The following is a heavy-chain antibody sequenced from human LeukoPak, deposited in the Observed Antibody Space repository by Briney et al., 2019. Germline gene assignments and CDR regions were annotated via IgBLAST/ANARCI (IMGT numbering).Heavy chain of an antibody. D-gene: IGHD2-15*01. V-gene: IGHV3-21*01. J-gene: IGHJ5*02. CDR1: GFTFSSYS. Sequence: GGSLRLSCAASGFTFSSYSMNWVRQAPGKGLEWVSSISSSSSYIYYADSVKGRFTISRDNAKNSLYLQMNSLRAEDTAVYYCARVHSVVVVAAPDHWGQGTLVTASS. CDR3: ARVHSVVVVAAPDH. CDR2: ISSSSSYI.